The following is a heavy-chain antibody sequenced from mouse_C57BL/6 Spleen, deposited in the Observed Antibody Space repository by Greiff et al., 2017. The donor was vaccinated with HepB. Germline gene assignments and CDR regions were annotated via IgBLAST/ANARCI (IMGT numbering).Heavy chain of an antibody. CDR1: GFSLTSYG. CDR2: IWSDGST. Sequence: VKLMESGPGLVAPSQSLSITCTVSGFSLTSYGVHWVRQPPGKGLEWLVVIWSDGSTTYNSALKSRLSISKDNSKSQVFLKMNSLQTDDTAMYYCARHGNYEGWFAYWGQGTLVTVSA. V-gene: IGHV2-6-1*01. J-gene: IGHJ3*01. CDR3: ARHGNYEGWFAY. D-gene: IGHD2-1*01.